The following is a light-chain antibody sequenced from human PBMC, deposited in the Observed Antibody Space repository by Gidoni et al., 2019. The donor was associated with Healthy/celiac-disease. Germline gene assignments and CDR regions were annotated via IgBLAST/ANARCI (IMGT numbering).Light chain of an antibody. CDR1: QSVSSN. Sequence: EIVMTQSPATLSVSPGERATLSCRASQSVSSNLAWYQQKPGQAPRLLIYGASTRATGIPARFSGSGSGTEFTLTISSLQSEDFAVYYCQQYNNWLPVGFGQXTKLEIK. CDR3: QQYNNWLPVG. CDR2: GAS. V-gene: IGKV3-15*01. J-gene: IGKJ2*03.